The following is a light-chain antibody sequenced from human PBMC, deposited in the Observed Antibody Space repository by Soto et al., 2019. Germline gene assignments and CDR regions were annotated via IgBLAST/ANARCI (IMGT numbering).Light chain of an antibody. J-gene: IGLJ3*02. CDR2: SNN. CDR3: EAWDDSLNVV. CDR1: SSNIGSNT. Sequence: QSVLTQPPSASGTPGQRVTISCSGTSSNIGSNTVNWYQQLPGTAPKLLIDSNNQRPSGVPDRFSGSKSGTSASLAISGLQAEDEADYCCEAWDDSLNVVFGGGTKLTVL. V-gene: IGLV1-44*01.